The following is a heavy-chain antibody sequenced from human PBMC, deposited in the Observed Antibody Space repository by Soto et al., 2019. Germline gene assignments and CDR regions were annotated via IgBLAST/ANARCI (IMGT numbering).Heavy chain of an antibody. Sequence: QVQLVQSGAEVKKPGSSVKVSCKASGGTFSSYAISWVRQAPGQGLEWMGGIIPMFGRADYAQKFQGRVTITADESTSTAYMEMSSLRSEDTAVYYCASHYYDSSGYNYYCGMDVWGQGTTVTVSS. J-gene: IGHJ6*02. CDR2: IIPMFGRA. CDR3: ASHYYDSSGYNYYCGMDV. V-gene: IGHV1-69*12. CDR1: GGTFSSYA. D-gene: IGHD3-22*01.